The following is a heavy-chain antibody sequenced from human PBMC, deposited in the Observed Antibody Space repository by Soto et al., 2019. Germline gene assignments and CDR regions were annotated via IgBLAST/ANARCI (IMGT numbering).Heavy chain of an antibody. CDR1: GFTFSSYA. D-gene: IGHD2-15*01. CDR2: ISGSGGST. Sequence: GGSLRLSCAASGFTFSSYAMSWVRQAPGKGLEWVSAISGSGGSTYYADSVKGRFTISRDNSKNTLYLQMNSLRAEDTAVYYCAKDGDCSGGSCYVDYWGQGTLVTVSS. J-gene: IGHJ4*02. V-gene: IGHV3-23*01. CDR3: AKDGDCSGGSCYVDY.